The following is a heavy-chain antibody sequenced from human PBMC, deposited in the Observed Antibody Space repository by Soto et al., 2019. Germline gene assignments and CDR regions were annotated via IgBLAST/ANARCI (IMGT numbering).Heavy chain of an antibody. J-gene: IGHJ4*02. CDR3: ARPEYGRRSACSDFAY. D-gene: IGHD2-15*01. Sequence: GRIRKIHRKGLEWMGIIYPGDSDTTYSPSFQGQVTMSADKSISTAYLQWSSLEASDTAIYYCARPEYGRRSACSDFAYWLKGTPVTVTP. CDR2: IYPGDSDT. V-gene: IGHV5-51*01.